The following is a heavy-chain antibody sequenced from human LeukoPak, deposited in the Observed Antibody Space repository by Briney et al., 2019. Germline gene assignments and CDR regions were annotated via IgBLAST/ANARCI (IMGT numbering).Heavy chain of an antibody. Sequence: SETLSLTCTVSGGSISSGGYYWSWIRQPPGKGLEWIGYIYHSGSTYYNPSLKSRVTISVDRSKNQFSLKLSSVTAADTAVYYCARWDDSPLIAFDIWGQGTMVTVSS. J-gene: IGHJ3*02. V-gene: IGHV4-30-2*01. CDR3: ARWDDSPLIAFDI. D-gene: IGHD1-26*01. CDR1: GGSISSGGYY. CDR2: IYHSGST.